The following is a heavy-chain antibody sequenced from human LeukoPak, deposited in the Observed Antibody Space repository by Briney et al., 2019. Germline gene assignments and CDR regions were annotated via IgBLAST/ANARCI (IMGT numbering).Heavy chain of an antibody. CDR1: GGTLSSYA. CDR2: IIPILGIA. D-gene: IGHD1-26*01. V-gene: IGHV1-69*04. Sequence: GASVKVSCKASGGTLSSYAISWVRQAPGQGLEWVGRIIPILGIANYAQKFQGRVTITADKSTSTAYMELSSLRSEDTAVYYCASVGGSYYGPPPFDYWGQGTLVTVSS. J-gene: IGHJ4*02. CDR3: ASVGGSYYGPPPFDY.